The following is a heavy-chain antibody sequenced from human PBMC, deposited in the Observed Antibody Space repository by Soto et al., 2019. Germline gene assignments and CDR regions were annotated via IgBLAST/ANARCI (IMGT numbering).Heavy chain of an antibody. CDR2: IIPIFGTA. D-gene: IGHD3-22*01. Sequence: ASVKVSCKASGGTFSSYAISWVRQAPGQGLEWMGGIIPIFGTANYAQKFQGRVTITADESTSTAYMELSSLRSEDTAVYYCARDDRGYYYDSSGYYSPFDYWGQGTLVTVSS. CDR3: ARDDRGYYYDSSGYYSPFDY. CDR1: GGTFSSYA. V-gene: IGHV1-69*13. J-gene: IGHJ4*02.